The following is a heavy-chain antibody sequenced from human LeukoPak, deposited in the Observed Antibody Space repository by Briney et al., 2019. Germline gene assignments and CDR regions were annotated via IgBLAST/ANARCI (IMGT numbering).Heavy chain of an antibody. CDR2: IYYSGST. V-gene: IGHV4-39*07. Sequence: KPSETLSLTCTVSGGSISSSSYYWGWIRQPPGKGLEWIGSIYYSGSTYYNPSLKSRVAISVDTSKNQFSLKLSSVTAADTAVYYCARVNPAANEYDYWGRGTLVTVSS. CDR1: GGSISSSSYY. D-gene: IGHD6-13*01. CDR3: ARVNPAANEYDY. J-gene: IGHJ4*02.